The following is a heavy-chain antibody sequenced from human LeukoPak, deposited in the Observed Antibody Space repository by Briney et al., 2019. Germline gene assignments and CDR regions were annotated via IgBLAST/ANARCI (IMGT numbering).Heavy chain of an antibody. CDR1: GGSFSGYY. CDR3: ARGPMVRGVSWFGP. CDR2: INHSGST. V-gene: IGHV4-34*01. J-gene: IGHJ5*02. Sequence: SETLSLTCAVYGGSFSGYYWSWIRQPPGKGLEWIGEINHSGSTNYNPSLKSRVTISVDTSKNQFSLKLSSVTAADTAMYYCARGPMVRGVSWFGPWGQGTLVTVSS. D-gene: IGHD3-10*01.